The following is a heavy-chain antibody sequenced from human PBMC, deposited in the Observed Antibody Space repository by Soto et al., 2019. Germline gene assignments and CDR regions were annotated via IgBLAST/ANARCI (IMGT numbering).Heavy chain of an antibody. Sequence: QVQLVESGGGVVQPGRSLRLSFAASGFSISDRVMHWVRQAPGKGLEWVAVISHDESIKDYTDSVKGRFTISRDISKNTLYLQLNSLRAEDTAVYYCAREDESSGYAGTFHHWGQGTLVPFSS. CDR3: AREDESSGYAGTFHH. V-gene: IGHV3-30*04. J-gene: IGHJ1*01. CDR2: ISHDESIK. CDR1: GFSISDRV. D-gene: IGHD3-22*01.